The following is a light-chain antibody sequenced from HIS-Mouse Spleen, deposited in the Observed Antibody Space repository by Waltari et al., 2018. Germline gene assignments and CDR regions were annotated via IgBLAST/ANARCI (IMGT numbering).Light chain of an antibody. Sequence: QSALTQPASVSGSPGQSITSSCTGTSSAVGSYNLVSWYQQPPGKAPKLMIYEGSKRPSGVSNRFSGSKSGNTASLTISGLQAEDEADYYCSSYTSSSTEVFGGGTKLTVL. CDR1: SSAVGSYNL. J-gene: IGLJ2*01. V-gene: IGLV2-14*02. CDR2: EGS. CDR3: SSYTSSSTEV.